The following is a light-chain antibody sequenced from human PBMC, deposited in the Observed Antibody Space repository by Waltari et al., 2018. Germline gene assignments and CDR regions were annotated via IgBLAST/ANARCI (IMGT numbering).Light chain of an antibody. CDR2: DAS. J-gene: IGKJ4*01. Sequence: DIQMTQSPSSLSASLGDRATITCQASEDINHDLTWYQHEPGQAPKLLIYDASHLPTGVTSRVSGSGSGTHFTFTISGLQAADFATYYWHKYESLPLTFGGGTAVEI. CDR1: EDINHD. V-gene: IGKV1-33*01. CDR3: HKYESLPLT.